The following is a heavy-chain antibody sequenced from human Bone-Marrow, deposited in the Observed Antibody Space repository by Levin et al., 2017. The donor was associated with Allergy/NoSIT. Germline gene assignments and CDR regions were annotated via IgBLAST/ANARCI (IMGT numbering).Heavy chain of an antibody. CDR2: IWYDGSNK. Sequence: GGSLRLSCAASGFSFSSYGMHWVRQAPGKGLEWVAVIWYDGSNKYYADSVKGRFTISRDNSKNTLYLQMNSLRAEDTAVYYCAREVQEWLVGNNWFDPWGQGTLVTVSS. D-gene: IGHD6-19*01. J-gene: IGHJ5*02. V-gene: IGHV3-33*01. CDR1: GFSFSSYG. CDR3: AREVQEWLVGNNWFDP.